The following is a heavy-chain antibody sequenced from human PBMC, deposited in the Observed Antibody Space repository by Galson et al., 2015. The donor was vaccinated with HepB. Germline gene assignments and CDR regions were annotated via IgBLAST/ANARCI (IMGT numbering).Heavy chain of an antibody. D-gene: IGHD3-22*01. CDR3: ATRRITMILHDY. Sequence: SLRLSCAASGFTFSSYAMTWVRQAPGKGLEWVSAISSRGGTTFYADSVKGRFTISRDNSRNTLYLQLNNLRADDTAVYYCATRRITMILHDYWGRGTLVTVSS. V-gene: IGHV3-23*01. J-gene: IGHJ4*02. CDR1: GFTFSSYA. CDR2: ISSRGGTT.